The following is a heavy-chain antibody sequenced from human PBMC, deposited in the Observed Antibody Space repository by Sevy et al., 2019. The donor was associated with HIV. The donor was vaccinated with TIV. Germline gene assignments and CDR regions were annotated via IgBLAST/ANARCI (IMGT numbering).Heavy chain of an antibody. V-gene: IGHV3-30-3*01. CDR2: ISYEGSNK. J-gene: IGHJ4*02. CDR1: GFTFSSYA. D-gene: IGHD6-13*01. Sequence: GGSLRLSCAASGFTFSSYAMRWVRQAPGKGLEWVAVISYEGSNKYYADSVKGRFTISRDNSKNTLYLQMNSLRAEDTAVYYCARVTRQLVMGDYFDYWGQGTLVTVSS. CDR3: ARVTRQLVMGDYFDY.